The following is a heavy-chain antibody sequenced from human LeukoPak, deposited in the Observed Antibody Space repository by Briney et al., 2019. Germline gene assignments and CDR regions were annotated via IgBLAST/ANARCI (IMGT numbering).Heavy chain of an antibody. V-gene: IGHV3-23*01. CDR1: GFTFSSYA. D-gene: IGHD3-10*01. CDR3: ARDWRSVVRGRITQGGGFDI. Sequence: GGSLRLSCAASGFTFSSYAMSWVRQAPGQGLEWVSAISDSGGSTYYADSVKGRFTISRDNSKNTLYLQMNSLRAEDTAVFYCARDWRSVVRGRITQGGGFDIWGQGTMVTVSS. J-gene: IGHJ3*02. CDR2: ISDSGGST.